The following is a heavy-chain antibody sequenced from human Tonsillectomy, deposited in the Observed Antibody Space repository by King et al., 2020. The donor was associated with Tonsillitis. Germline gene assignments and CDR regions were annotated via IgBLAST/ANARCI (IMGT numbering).Heavy chain of an antibody. J-gene: IGHJ1*01. CDR1: GFSLSTSGVG. V-gene: IGHV2-5*02. CDR3: AHRPWDSSAWYVGDFFQH. CDR2: IYWDDDK. Sequence: TLKESGPTLVKPTQTLTLTCTFSGFSLSTSGVGVGWIRQPPGKALEWLAVIYWDDDKHYSPSLKSRVTITKDTSKNQVVLTMTNMHPVDTATYYCAHRPWDSSAWYVGDFFQHWGQGTLVTVSS. D-gene: IGHD6-19*01.